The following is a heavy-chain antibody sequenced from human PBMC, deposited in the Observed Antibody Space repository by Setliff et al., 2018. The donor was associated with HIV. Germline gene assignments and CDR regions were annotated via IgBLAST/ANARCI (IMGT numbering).Heavy chain of an antibody. CDR2: IYYTGSS. CDR1: GGSLTNYY. CDR3: ARHTGDITGTNHLFDY. V-gene: IGHV4-39*01. J-gene: IGHJ4*02. Sequence: SETLSLTCTVSGGSLTNYYWGWIRQSPGKGLEWIGTIYYTGSSYSSPSLKGRVTISIDTSKNQFSLKLTSVTAADTAVYYCARHTGDITGTNHLFDYWGQGTLVTVSS. D-gene: IGHD1-20*01.